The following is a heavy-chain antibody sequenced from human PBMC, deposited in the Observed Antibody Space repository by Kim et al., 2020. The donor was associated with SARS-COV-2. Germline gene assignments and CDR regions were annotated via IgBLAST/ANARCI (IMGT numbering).Heavy chain of an antibody. Sequence: ASVKVSCKVSGYTITELSMHWVRQAPGKGLEWMGGFDPEDGETIFAQKFQGRVTMTEDTSTDTAYMELSSLRSEDTAVYYCATGAAAGKSNWFDPWGQGTLVTVSS. D-gene: IGHD6-13*01. CDR2: FDPEDGET. CDR3: ATGAAAGKSNWFDP. CDR1: GYTITELS. V-gene: IGHV1-24*01. J-gene: IGHJ5*02.